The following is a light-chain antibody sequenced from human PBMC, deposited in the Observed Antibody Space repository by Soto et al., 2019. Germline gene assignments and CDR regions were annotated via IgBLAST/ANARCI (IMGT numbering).Light chain of an antibody. Sequence: QSVLTQPPSVSGAPGQRVTISCTGSSSNIGAGYDVHWYQQLLGTAPKLLIYGNSNRPSGVPDRFSGSKSGTSASLAITGLQDEDEADYYCQSYYSSLSGWVFGGGTKLTVL. CDR2: GNS. V-gene: IGLV1-40*01. CDR3: QSYYSSLSGWV. CDR1: SSNIGAGYD. J-gene: IGLJ3*02.